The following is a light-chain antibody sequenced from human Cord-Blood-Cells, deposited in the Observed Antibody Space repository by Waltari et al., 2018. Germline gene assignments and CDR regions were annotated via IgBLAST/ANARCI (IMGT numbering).Light chain of an antibody. CDR2: KDR. J-gene: IGLJ2*01. Sequence: SSELTQPPSLPVSPGQTARITCSGDALPKQYAYWYQQKPGQAPVLVIYKDRERPSGIPERFSGASSGTTGTLTISGVQAEDEADYYCQSADSSGTYVVFGGGTKLTVL. CDR3: QSADSSGTYVV. V-gene: IGLV3-25*03. CDR1: ALPKQY.